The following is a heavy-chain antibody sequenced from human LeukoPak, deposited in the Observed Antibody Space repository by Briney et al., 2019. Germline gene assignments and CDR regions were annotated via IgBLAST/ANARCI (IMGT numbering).Heavy chain of an antibody. CDR2: IYHSGST. CDR1: GYSISSGYY. D-gene: IGHD6-19*01. V-gene: IGHV4-38-2*02. CDR3: ARVLYSSGWYRFFDY. J-gene: IGHJ4*02. Sequence: PSETLSLTCTVSGYSISSGYYWGWIRQPPGKGLEWIGSIYHSGSTYYNPSLKSRVTISVDTSKNQFSLKLSSVTAADTAVYYCARVLYSSGWYRFFDYWGQGTLVTVSS.